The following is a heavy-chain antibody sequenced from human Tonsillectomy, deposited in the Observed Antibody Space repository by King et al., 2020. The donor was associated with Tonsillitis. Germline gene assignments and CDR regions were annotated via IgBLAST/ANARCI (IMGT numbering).Heavy chain of an antibody. CDR3: VRGGYGSGIYTPY. CDR1: GGSISSSDHS. J-gene: IGHJ4*02. CDR2: IYYRGNT. D-gene: IGHD3-10*01. Sequence: VQLQESGPGLVKPSQTLSLTCAVSGGSISSSDHSWSWIRQPPGKRLEWIGYIYYRGNTRYNPSLKSRVTMSVDTSKNQFSLNLNSVTAADTAVYHCVRGGYGSGIYTPYGGQGLLVTVSS. V-gene: IGHV4-30-4*07.